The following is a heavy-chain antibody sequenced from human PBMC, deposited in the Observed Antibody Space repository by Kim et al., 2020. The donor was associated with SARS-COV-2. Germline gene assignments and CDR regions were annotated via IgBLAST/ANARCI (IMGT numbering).Heavy chain of an antibody. Sequence: ASVKVSCKASGYSFITYAMHWVRQAPGQGLEWMGWINTKTGKPTYAQGLTGPFVFSLDTSVDTAYLENIGLQAEDTAIYYCARDRGGGPIDHWGQGTLVTVSS. CDR1: GYSFITYA. CDR2: INTKTGKP. CDR3: ARDRGGGPIDH. J-gene: IGHJ4*02. D-gene: IGHD3-16*01. V-gene: IGHV7-4-1*02.